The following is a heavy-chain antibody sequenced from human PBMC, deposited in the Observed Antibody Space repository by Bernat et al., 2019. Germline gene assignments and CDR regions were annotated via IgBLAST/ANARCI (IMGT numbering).Heavy chain of an antibody. CDR1: GYTFSNYA. Sequence: QEQLVESGGGVVQPGTSLRLSCAASGYTFSNYAMHWVRQAPGKGLEWVAVISYDGSNKYYADSVKGRFTISRDNSKNTLYLQMNSLRAEDTAVYYCARDSGTSYGMDVWGQGTTVTVSS. CDR3: ARDSGTSYGMDV. CDR2: ISYDGSNK. J-gene: IGHJ6*02. V-gene: IGHV3-30-3*01.